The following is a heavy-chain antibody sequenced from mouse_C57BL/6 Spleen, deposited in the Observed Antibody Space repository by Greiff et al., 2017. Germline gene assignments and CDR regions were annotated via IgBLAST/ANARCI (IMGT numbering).Heavy chain of an antibody. J-gene: IGHJ4*01. V-gene: IGHV1-18*01. D-gene: IGHD4-1*01. CDR3: ARSLSWDGNYYAMDY. CDR2: INPNNGGT. CDR1: GYTFTDYN. Sequence: EVQLQQSGPELVKPGASVKIPCKASGYTFTDYNMDWVKQSHGKSLEWIGDINPNNGGTIYNQKFKGKATLTVDKSSSTAYMELRSLTSEDTAVYYCARSLSWDGNYYAMDYWGQGTSVTVSS.